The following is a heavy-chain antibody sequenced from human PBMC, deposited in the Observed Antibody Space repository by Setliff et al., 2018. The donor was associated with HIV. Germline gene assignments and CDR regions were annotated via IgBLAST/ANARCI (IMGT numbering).Heavy chain of an antibody. Sequence: GASVKVSCKASGYIFGSYGINWVRQAPGQGLEWMGWISGHNGNTNSAQKVQGRVIMTTDTSTSTAYMELRSLRSDDAAVYYCTRGPWSKVVTTDTFDIWGQGTMVTVSS. V-gene: IGHV1-18*01. CDR3: TRGPWSKVVTTDTFDI. J-gene: IGHJ3*02. CDR1: GYIFGSYG. CDR2: ISGHNGNT. D-gene: IGHD1-26*01.